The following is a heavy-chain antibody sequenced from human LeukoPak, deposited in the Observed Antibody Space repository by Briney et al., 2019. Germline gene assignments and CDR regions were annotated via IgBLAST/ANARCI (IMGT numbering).Heavy chain of an antibody. CDR3: ARHHIVGFYYYGMDV. V-gene: IGHV4-31*03. CDR2: IYYSGST. D-gene: IGHD2-21*01. J-gene: IGHJ6*02. Sequence: SETLSLTCTVSGGSISSGGYYWSWIRQHPGKGLEWIGYIYYSGSTYYNPSLKSRVTISVDTSKNQFSLKLSSVTAADTAVYYCARHHIVGFYYYGMDVWGQGTTVTVSS. CDR1: GGSISSGGYY.